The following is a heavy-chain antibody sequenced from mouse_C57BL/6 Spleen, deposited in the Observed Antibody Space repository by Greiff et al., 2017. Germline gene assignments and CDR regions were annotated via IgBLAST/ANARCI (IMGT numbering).Heavy chain of an antibody. CDR3: ALAPYYAMDY. D-gene: IGHD1-3*01. CDR1: GYTFTSYW. V-gene: IGHV1-64*01. J-gene: IGHJ4*01. CDR2: IHPNSGST. Sequence: QVQLKQPGAELVKPGASVQLSCKASGYTFTSYWMHWVKQRPGQGLEWIGMIHPNSGSTNYNEKFKSKATLTVDKSSSTAYMQLSSLTSEDSSVYYCALAPYYAMDYWGQGTSVTVSS.